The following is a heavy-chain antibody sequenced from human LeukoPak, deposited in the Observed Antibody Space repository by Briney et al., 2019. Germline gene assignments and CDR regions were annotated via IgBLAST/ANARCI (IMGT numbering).Heavy chain of an antibody. Sequence: SVKVSCKASGGTFSSYAISWVRQAPGQGLEWMGRIIPILGIANYAQKFQGRVTITADKSTSTAYMELSSLRSEDTAVYYCARVRANYDILTGLEDYFDYWGQGTLVTVSS. CDR2: IIPILGIA. CDR1: GGTFSSYA. J-gene: IGHJ4*02. V-gene: IGHV1-69*04. D-gene: IGHD3-9*01. CDR3: ARVRANYDILTGLEDYFDY.